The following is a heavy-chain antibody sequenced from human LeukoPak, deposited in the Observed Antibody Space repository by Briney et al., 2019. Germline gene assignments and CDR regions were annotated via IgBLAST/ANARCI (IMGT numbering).Heavy chain of an antibody. J-gene: IGHJ3*02. Sequence: PSETLSLTCTVSGGSISSSSYYWGWIRQPPGKGLEWIGSIYYSGSTYYNPSLKSRVTISVDTSKNQFSLKLSSVTAADTAVYYCARAIVPDAFDIWGQGTMVTVSS. CDR1: GGSISSSSYY. CDR3: ARAIVPDAFDI. V-gene: IGHV4-39*07. CDR2: IYYSGST. D-gene: IGHD2-21*01.